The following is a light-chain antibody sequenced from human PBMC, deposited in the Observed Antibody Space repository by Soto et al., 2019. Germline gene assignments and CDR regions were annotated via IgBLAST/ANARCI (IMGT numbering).Light chain of an antibody. V-gene: IGLV2-8*01. CDR3: SSYGGSNTVV. CDR2: EVS. J-gene: IGLJ3*02. CDR1: SSDVGGSNF. Sequence: QSALTQPPSASGSPGQSVTISCTGTSSDVGGSNFVSWYQQHPDKAPKLIIYEVSKRPSGVPDRFSGSKSGNTASLTVSGLQAEDEADYYCSSYGGSNTVVFGGGTKLTVL.